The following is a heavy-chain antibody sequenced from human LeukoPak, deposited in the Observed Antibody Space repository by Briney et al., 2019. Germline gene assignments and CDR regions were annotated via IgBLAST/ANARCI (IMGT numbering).Heavy chain of an antibody. J-gene: IGHJ4*02. V-gene: IGHV4-59*08. CDR3: ARHFYYYDSTGYYLDY. D-gene: IGHD3-22*01. Sequence: YYSGSTNYNPSLKSRVTISVDTSKNQFSLKLSSVTAADTAVYYCARHFYYYDSTGYYLDYWGQGTLVTVSS. CDR2: YYSGST.